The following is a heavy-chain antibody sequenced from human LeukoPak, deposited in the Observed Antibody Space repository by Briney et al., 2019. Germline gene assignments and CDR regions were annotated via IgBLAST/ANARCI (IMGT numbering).Heavy chain of an antibody. CDR2: ISAYNGNT. CDR3: ARAGSGYYFDY. V-gene: IGHV1-18*01. CDR1: GYTFTSYG. Sequence: ASVKVSCKASGYTFTSYGISWVRQAPGQGLEWMGWISAYNGNTNNAQKFQGRVTMTTDTSTRTSYMELRSLRSDDTAVYYCARAGSGYYFDYWGQGTLVTVSS. D-gene: IGHD3-10*01. J-gene: IGHJ4*02.